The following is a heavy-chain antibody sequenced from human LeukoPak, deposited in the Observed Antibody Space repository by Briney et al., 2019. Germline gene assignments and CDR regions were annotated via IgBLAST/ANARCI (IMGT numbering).Heavy chain of an antibody. Sequence: SQTLSLTCTVSGGSISSGGYYWSWIRQPPGKGLEWIGYIYHSGSTYYNPSLKSRVAISVDRSKNQFSLKLSSVTAADTAVYYCARSTIFGVVIGAFDIWGQGTMVTVSS. CDR3: ARSTIFGVVIGAFDI. CDR1: GGSISSGGYY. V-gene: IGHV4-30-2*01. CDR2: IYHSGST. J-gene: IGHJ3*02. D-gene: IGHD3-3*01.